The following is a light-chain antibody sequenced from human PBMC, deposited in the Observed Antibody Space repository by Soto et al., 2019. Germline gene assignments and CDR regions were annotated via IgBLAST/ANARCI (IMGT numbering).Light chain of an antibody. CDR3: QQYNNWPPLT. Sequence: EIVMTQSPATLSVSPGEGATVSCRASQSVSSNLAWYQQKPGQAPRLLIYAASTRATGIPARFSGSGSGTEFTLTISRLQSEDFAVHSCQQYNNWPPLTFGGGTNVEIK. V-gene: IGKV3-15*01. CDR2: AAS. J-gene: IGKJ4*01. CDR1: QSVSSN.